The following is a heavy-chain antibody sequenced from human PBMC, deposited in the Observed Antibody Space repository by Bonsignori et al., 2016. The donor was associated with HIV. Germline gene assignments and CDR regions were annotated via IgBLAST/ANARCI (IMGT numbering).Heavy chain of an antibody. J-gene: IGHJ6*03. D-gene: IGHD2-15*01. V-gene: IGHV3-30*03. CDR3: GRDKRHLGGGTGGAGGMDV. CDR2: ISYDGSNK. CDR1: GFTFSNYG. Sequence: GESLKISCAASGFTFSNYGIYWVRQAPGKGLEWVALISYDGSNKYYADSVKGRFTISRDNSENTLYLQMNSLRAEDTAVYYCGRDKRHLGGGTGGAGGMDVWGKGTTVTVSS.